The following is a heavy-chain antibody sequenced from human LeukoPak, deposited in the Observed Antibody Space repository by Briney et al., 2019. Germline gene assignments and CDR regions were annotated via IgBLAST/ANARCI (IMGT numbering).Heavy chain of an antibody. V-gene: IGHV4-39*01. CDR2: IYYSGST. D-gene: IGHD3-9*01. CDR3: ARHLQVLRYFDWSYYFDY. CDR1: GGSISSSSYY. Sequence: SETLSLTCIVSGGSISSSSYYWGWIRQSPGKGLEWIGSIYYSGSTYYNPSLKSRVTISVDTSKNQFSLKLSSVTAADTAVYYCARHLQVLRYFDWSYYFDYWGQGTLVTVSS. J-gene: IGHJ4*02.